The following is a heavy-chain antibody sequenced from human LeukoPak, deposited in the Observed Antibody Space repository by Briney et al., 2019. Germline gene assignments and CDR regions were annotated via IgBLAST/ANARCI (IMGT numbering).Heavy chain of an antibody. V-gene: IGHV3-23*01. CDR2: ISGSGGST. Sequence: PGGSLRLSCAASGFTFSSYAMSWVRQAPGKGLEWVSAISGSGGSTYYADSVKGRFTISRDNAKNTVYLQMNSLRAEDTAVYYCTLPLRDGDFYFVYWGQGTLVTVSS. D-gene: IGHD4-17*01. CDR3: TLPLRDGDFYFVY. J-gene: IGHJ4*02. CDR1: GFTFSSYA.